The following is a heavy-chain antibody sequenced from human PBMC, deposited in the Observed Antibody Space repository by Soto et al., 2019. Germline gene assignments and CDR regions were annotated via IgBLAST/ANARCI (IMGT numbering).Heavy chain of an antibody. J-gene: IGHJ6*02. CDR1: GGSFSGYY. D-gene: IGHD3-22*01. V-gene: IGHV4-34*01. Sequence: SETLYLTCAVYGGSFSGYYWSWIRQPPGKGLEWIGEINHSGSTNYNPSLKSRVTISVDTSKNQFSLKLSSVTAADTAVYYCAGGITMIVVVRFFEQKGMDVWGQGTTVTVSS. CDR2: INHSGST. CDR3: AGGITMIVVVRFFEQKGMDV.